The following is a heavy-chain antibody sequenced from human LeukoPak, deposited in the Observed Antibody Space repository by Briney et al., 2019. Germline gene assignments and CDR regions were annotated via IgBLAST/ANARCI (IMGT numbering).Heavy chain of an antibody. CDR3: XXXXKKREGDS. Sequence: PGGSLRLSCAASGFTFSSYSMNWVRQSPGKGLEWVGNMNPDGSGKTYVDSVKGRFTMSRDNAKNSMYLQMNSLRVDDTAVYYXXXXXKKREGDSWGQGTLVTVSS. J-gene: IGHJ4*02. CDR2: MNPDGSGK. CDR1: GFTFSSYS. D-gene: IGHD1-26*01. V-gene: IGHV3-7*01.